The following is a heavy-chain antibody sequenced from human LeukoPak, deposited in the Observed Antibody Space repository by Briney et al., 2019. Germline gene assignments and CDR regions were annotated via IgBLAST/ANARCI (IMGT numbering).Heavy chain of an antibody. V-gene: IGHV3-33*06. CDR3: AKDPTARIGVPGY. CDR2: IWYNGNYK. D-gene: IGHD1-26*01. Sequence: GGSLRLSCAASGFTFSNYGMHWVRQAPGKGLDWVAVIWYNGNYKFYSDSVKGRFTISRDNSKNTLFLQMNSLRAEDTAVYYCAKDPTARIGVPGYWGQGTLVTVSS. CDR1: GFTFSNYG. J-gene: IGHJ4*02.